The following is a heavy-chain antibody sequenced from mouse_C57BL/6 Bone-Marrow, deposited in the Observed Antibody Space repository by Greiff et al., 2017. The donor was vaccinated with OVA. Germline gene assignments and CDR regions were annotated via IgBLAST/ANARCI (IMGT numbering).Heavy chain of an antibody. J-gene: IGHJ1*03. CDR2: IDPANGNT. Sequence: EVQLQQSVAELVRPGASVKLSCTASGFNIKNTYMHWVKQRPEQGLEWIGRIDPANGNTKYAPKFQGKATITADTSSNTAYLQLSSLTSEDTAIYYCARCGIYYYGSSYLSYWYFDVWGTGTTVTVSS. V-gene: IGHV14-3*01. CDR1: GFNIKNTY. CDR3: ARCGIYYYGSSYLSYWYFDV. D-gene: IGHD1-1*01.